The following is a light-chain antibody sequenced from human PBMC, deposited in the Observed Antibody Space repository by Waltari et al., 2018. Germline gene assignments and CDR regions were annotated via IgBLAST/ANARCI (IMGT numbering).Light chain of an antibody. J-gene: IGLJ3*02. CDR1: SVGSES. CDR3: QLWDGITDHWV. CDR2: DDS. V-gene: IGLV3-21*02. Sequence: SHVLTQPPSVSVAPGQTAEITRVGNSVGSESVHWYQQESGRAPEVVVYDDSARPSGISERMSGAKSGNTATLTIARVEAGDEADYYCQLWDGITDHWVFGGGTKVTVL.